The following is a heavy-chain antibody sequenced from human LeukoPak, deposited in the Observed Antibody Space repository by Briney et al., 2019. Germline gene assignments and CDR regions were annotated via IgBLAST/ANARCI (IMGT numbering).Heavy chain of an antibody. D-gene: IGHD5-18*01. V-gene: IGHV4-34*01. CDR1: GGSVRDYY. CDR2: IHHSGTT. CDR3: ARVNTALVTFDS. Sequence: SETLSLTCAVSGGSVRDYYWSWIRQPPGKGLEWIAEIHHSGTTKYNPSLESRVTISIDTSKKQFSLKLSSMTAADTGVYYCARVNTALVTFDSWGQGTQVTVSS. J-gene: IGHJ5*01.